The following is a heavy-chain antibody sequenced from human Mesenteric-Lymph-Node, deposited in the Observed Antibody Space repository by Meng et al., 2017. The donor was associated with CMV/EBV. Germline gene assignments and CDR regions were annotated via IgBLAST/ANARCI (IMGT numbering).Heavy chain of an antibody. CDR3: ARGSSYDILTGYFDY. CDR2: INHSGST. Sequence: QWQVPTWGAVLFKPSETLSVTGAVYGGSFSGSYWNWIRQSPEKGLEWIGEINHSGSTTYNPSFTSRIIISVDTSTNQISLNMSSVTAADTAVYYCARGSSYDILTGYFDYWGQGALVTVSS. J-gene: IGHJ4*02. D-gene: IGHD3-9*01. V-gene: IGHV4-34*01. CDR1: GGSFSGSY.